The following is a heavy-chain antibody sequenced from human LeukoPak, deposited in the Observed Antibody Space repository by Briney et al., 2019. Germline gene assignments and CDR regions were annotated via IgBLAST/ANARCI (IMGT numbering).Heavy chain of an antibody. D-gene: IGHD3-10*01. CDR1: GYTFTGYH. CDR3: ARSPYGSGSYYFDY. CDR2: INPNSGDT. Sequence: ASVKVSCKASGYTFTGYHMHWVRQAPGQGLEWMGRINPNSGDTNYAQKFQGRVAMTRDTSISTAFMELTRLRSDDTAVYYCARSPYGSGSYYFDYWGQGTLVTVSS. V-gene: IGHV1-2*06. J-gene: IGHJ4*02.